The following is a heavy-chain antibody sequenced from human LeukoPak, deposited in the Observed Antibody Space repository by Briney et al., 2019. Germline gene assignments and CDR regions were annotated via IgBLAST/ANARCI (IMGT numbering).Heavy chain of an antibody. CDR3: ARSPISRYQHVNWYFDL. CDR2: IYYSGST. D-gene: IGHD2-2*01. J-gene: IGHJ2*01. V-gene: IGHV4-59*01. CDR1: GGSISNYY. Sequence: SETLSLTCTVSGGSISNYYWSWIRQPPGKGLEWIGYIYYSGSTNYNPSLKSRVTISVDTSKNQFSLKLSSVTAADTAVYYCARSPISRYQHVNWYFDLWGRGTLVTVSS.